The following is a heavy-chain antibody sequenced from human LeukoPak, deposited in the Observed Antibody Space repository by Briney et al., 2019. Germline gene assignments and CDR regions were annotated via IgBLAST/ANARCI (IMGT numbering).Heavy chain of an antibody. J-gene: IGHJ4*02. V-gene: IGHV3-48*01. CDR2: ISSSSTTI. Sequence: GGSLRLSCAASGFTFSSYSMNWVRQAPGKGLEWVSYISSSSTTIYYADSVKGRFTISRDNAKNSLYLQMNSLRAEDTAVYYCARDRYYDSTPYYFDYWGQGTLVTVSS. D-gene: IGHD3-22*01. CDR3: ARDRYYDSTPYYFDY. CDR1: GFTFSSYS.